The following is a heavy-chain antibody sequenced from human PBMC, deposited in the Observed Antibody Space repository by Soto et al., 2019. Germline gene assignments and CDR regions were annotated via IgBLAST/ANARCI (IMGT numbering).Heavy chain of an antibody. V-gene: IGHV4-59*08. CDR1: GGSISSYY. CDR2: IYYSGST. CDR3: ARAEVVPAAELTYYYYMDV. D-gene: IGHD2-2*01. Sequence: SETLSLTCTVSGGSISSYYWSWIRQPPGKGLEWIGYIYYSGSTNYNPSLKSRVTISVDTSKNQFSLKLSSVTAADTAVYYCARAEVVPAAELTYYYYMDVWGKGTTVTVSS. J-gene: IGHJ6*03.